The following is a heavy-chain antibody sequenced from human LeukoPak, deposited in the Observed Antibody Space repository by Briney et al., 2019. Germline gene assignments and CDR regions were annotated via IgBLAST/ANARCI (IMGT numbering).Heavy chain of an antibody. D-gene: IGHD1-26*01. CDR3: AKRVPLSGRTTHFDY. V-gene: IGHV3-23*05. CDR2: ITNSGSTT. J-gene: IGHJ4*02. Sequence: GGSLRLSCAASGFTFSSYAMTWVRQAPGKGLEWVAIITNSGSTTYYADSVKGRFTISRDNSETTLRLQMNSLRADDTTTYYCAKRVPLSGRTTHFDYWGQGTLVIVSS. CDR1: GFTFSSYA.